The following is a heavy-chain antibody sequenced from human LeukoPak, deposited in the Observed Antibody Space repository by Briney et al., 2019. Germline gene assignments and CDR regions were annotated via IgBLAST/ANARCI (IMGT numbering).Heavy chain of an antibody. D-gene: IGHD3-10*01. Sequence: GGSLRLSCATSGFTFSSYWMSWVRQAPGKGLEWVANIKQDGSENSYVDSVKGRFTISRDNAKNSLYLQMNSLRAEDTAVYYCARDVIWFGNGGFDYWGQGTLVTVSS. V-gene: IGHV3-7*01. CDR3: ARDVIWFGNGGFDY. CDR1: GFTFSSYW. CDR2: IKQDGSEN. J-gene: IGHJ4*02.